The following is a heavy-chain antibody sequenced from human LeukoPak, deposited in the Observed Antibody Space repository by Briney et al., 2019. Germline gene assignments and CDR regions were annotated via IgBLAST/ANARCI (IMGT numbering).Heavy chain of an antibody. D-gene: IGHD6-13*01. V-gene: IGHV5-51*01. J-gene: IGHJ4*02. CDR3: ARPGYSSSLEY. CDR1: GYNFASSW. Sequence: GESLKISCEGSGYNFASSWIGWVRQMPGKGLEWMGIIFPSDSDTRYSPSFQGQVTISVDKSISTAYPQWSSLKASDTAMYYCARPGYSSSLEYWGQGTLVTVSP. CDR2: IFPSDSDT.